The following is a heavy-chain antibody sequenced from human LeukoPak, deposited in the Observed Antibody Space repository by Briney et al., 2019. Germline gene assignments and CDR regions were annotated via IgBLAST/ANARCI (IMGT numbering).Heavy chain of an antibody. Sequence: PGGSLRLSCAVSGFTCNDHEMNWVRQAPGKGLEWVSSISSSSSYIYYADSVKGRFTISRDNAKNSLYLQMNSLRAEDTAVYYCASNRGLAAAGTWYFDYWGQGTLVTVSS. J-gene: IGHJ4*02. CDR3: ASNRGLAAAGTWYFDY. CDR1: GFTCNDHE. D-gene: IGHD6-13*01. CDR2: ISSSSSYI. V-gene: IGHV3-21*01.